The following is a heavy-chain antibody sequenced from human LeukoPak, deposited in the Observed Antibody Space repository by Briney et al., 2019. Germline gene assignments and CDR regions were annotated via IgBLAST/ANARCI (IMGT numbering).Heavy chain of an antibody. CDR1: GGSLSSYY. Sequence: SSDTLSLTCTVSGGSLSSYYWSCIRQPPGKGLEWIGYIYYSGSTNYNPSLKSRVTISVDTSKHQFSLKLSSVTAADTAVYYCPREAEYSSGWPEDWYFDLWGRGTLVTVSS. J-gene: IGHJ2*01. CDR3: PREAEYSSGWPEDWYFDL. D-gene: IGHD6-19*01. V-gene: IGHV4-59*12. CDR2: IYYSGST.